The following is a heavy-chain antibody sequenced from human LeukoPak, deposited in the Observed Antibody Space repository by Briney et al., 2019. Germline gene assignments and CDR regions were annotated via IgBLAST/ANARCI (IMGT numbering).Heavy chain of an antibody. CDR1: GYSISSGYY. CDR2: IYNRGTN. CDR3: ARHPDYYYYYMDV. J-gene: IGHJ6*03. V-gene: IGHV4-38-2*02. Sequence: SETLSLTCTVSGYSISSGYYWGWIRQPPGKGLEWIGSIYNRGTNHYNPSLKSRVTISVDTSKKQFSLKLSSVTAADTAVYYCARHPDYYYYYMDVWGKGTTVTISS.